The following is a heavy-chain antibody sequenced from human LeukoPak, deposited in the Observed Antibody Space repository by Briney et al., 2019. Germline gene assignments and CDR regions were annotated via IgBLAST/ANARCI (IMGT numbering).Heavy chain of an antibody. CDR2: IYYSGTT. V-gene: IGHV4-39*07. CDR1: GGSISSSSNY. CDR3: ARVELATSLYYYYYMDV. J-gene: IGHJ6*03. Sequence: PSETLSLTCTVSGGSISSSSNYWGWIRQPPGKGLEWIGSIYYSGTTYYNPSLKSRVTISVDTSKNQFSLKLSSVTAADTAVYYCARVELATSLYYYYYMDVWGKGTTVTISS. D-gene: IGHD5-24*01.